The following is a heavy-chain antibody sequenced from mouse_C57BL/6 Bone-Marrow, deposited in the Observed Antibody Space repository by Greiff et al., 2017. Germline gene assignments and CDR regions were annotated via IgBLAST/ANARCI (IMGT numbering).Heavy chain of an antibody. D-gene: IGHD2-3*01. CDR1: GFNIKDYY. V-gene: IGHV14-2*01. CDR3: ARSGDGYYPPWFAY. Sequence: VQLQQSGAELVKPGASVKLSCTASGFNIKDYYMHWVKQRTEQGLEWIGRIDPEDGETKYAAKFQGKATITADTSSNTAYLQLSSLTSEDTAVYYCARSGDGYYPPWFAYWGQGTLVTVSA. J-gene: IGHJ3*01. CDR2: IDPEDGET.